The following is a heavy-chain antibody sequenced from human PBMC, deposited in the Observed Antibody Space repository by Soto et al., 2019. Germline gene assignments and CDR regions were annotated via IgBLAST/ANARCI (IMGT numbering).Heavy chain of an antibody. V-gene: IGHV1-2*02. D-gene: IGHD1-26*01. J-gene: IGHJ5*01. Sequence: QVQLVQSGAEVKKPGASVTVSCKASGDTFTGYYMHWLRQAPGQGLEWMGWINPNSGGTNYAQKFQGKVTMTRDTSISTSYMELSRLGSDDKAVYYCARGRRREEDHSWGQGTLVHVSS. CDR3: ARGRRREEDHS. CDR1: GDTFTGYY. CDR2: INPNSGGT.